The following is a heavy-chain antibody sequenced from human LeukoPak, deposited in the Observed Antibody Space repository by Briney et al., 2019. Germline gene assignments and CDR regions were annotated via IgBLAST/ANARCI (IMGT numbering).Heavy chain of an antibody. J-gene: IGHJ4*02. V-gene: IGHV3-48*02. Sequence: GESLRLSCSASGFTFSSYSMNWVRQGPGKGLEWVSYISGGSTIVYYADSMKGRFTISRDNANNSLYLQMNSLRDEDTALYYCAISRGYSYGLDYWGQGTLVTVSS. CDR2: ISGGSTIV. D-gene: IGHD5-18*01. CDR1: GFTFSSYS. CDR3: AISRGYSYGLDY.